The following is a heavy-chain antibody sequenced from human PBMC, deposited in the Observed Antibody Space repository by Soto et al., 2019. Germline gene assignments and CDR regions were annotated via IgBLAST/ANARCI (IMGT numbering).Heavy chain of an antibody. CDR2: ISAYNGNT. CDR3: ARDTFSGYSGEADY. CDR1: GYTFITYD. D-gene: IGHD5-12*01. J-gene: IGHJ4*02. V-gene: IGHV1-18*01. Sequence: ASVKVSCKASGYTFITYDINWVRQAPGQGLEWMGWISAYNGNTNYAQKLQGRVTMTTDTSTSTAYMELRSLRSDDTAVYYCARDTFSGYSGEADYWGQGTLVTVSS.